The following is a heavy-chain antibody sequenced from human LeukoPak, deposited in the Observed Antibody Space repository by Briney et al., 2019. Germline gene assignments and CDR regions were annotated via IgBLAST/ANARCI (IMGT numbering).Heavy chain of an antibody. CDR1: GFTVNSNY. CDR3: TKEYDYSGYLGQGRGYFDY. D-gene: IGHD3-22*01. CDR2: IYSGGST. V-gene: IGHV3-53*01. Sequence: AGGSLRLSCAASGFTVNSNYMSWVRQAPGKGLEWVSVIYSGGSTYYADSVKGRFTISRDNSKSTLYLQMISLRAEDTAIYFCTKEYDYSGYLGQGRGYFDYWGQGTLVTVSS. J-gene: IGHJ4*02.